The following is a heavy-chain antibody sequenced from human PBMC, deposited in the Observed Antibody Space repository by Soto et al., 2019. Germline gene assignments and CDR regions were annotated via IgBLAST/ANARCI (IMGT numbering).Heavy chain of an antibody. J-gene: IGHJ6*02. V-gene: IGHV5-10-1*01. D-gene: IGHD6-19*01. CDR2: VDPSDAYA. CDR1: GYSFTNYW. CDR3: ARQQNSTGWYTYQDYGMDV. Sequence: PGESLKISCKGSGYSFTNYWISWVRQMPGKGLEWMGRVDPSDAYANYSPSFQGHVTISSDTSISTAYLQWSSLKASDTAMYYCARQQNSTGWYTYQDYGMDVWGQGTTVTVSS.